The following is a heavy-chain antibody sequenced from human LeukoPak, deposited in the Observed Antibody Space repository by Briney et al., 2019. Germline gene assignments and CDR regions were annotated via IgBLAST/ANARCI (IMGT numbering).Heavy chain of an antibody. J-gene: IGHJ4*02. CDR1: GLPIGDFA. CDR3: ARESGKFDY. CDR2: ISGDGVST. V-gene: IGHV3-43*02. Sequence: GGSLRLSCVASGLPIGDFAMHWVRQAPGQGLEWVSLISGDGVSTFFTDSVKGRFSISRDNSKNSLSLEMSSLRTEDTAMYYCARESGKFDYWGQGTLVAVSS.